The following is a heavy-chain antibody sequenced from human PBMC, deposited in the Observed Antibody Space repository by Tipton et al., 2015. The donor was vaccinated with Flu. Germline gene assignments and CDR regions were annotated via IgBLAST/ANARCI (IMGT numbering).Heavy chain of an antibody. Sequence: SLRLSCTTSGFTVSTNYMSWVRQAPGKGLEWVANIKQDGSEKYYVDSVKGRFTISRDNAKHSLYLQMNSLRAEDTAVYYCARKVGDVWGKGTTVTVSS. CDR1: GFTVSTNY. CDR2: IKQDGSEK. V-gene: IGHV3-7*01. CDR3: ARKVGDV. J-gene: IGHJ6*04.